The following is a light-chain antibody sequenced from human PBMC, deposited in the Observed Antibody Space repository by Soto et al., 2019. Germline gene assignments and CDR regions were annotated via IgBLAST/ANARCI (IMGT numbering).Light chain of an antibody. J-gene: IGKJ4*01. V-gene: IGKV3-11*01. CDR1: QSVSSY. CDR2: DAS. Sequence: EIVLTQSPATLSLSPGERATLSCRASQSVSSYLAWYQQKPGQAPRLLIYDASNRATGIPARFSCSGSGTDFTLTISSLESEDFAIYYCQQRSNWPPVTFGGGTKVEIK. CDR3: QQRSNWPPVT.